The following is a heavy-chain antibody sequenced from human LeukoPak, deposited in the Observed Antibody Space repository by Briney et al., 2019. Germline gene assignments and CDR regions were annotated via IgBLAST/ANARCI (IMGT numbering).Heavy chain of an antibody. CDR2: ISYDGSNK. CDR3: ARDRYYDSSGLVGY. V-gene: IGHV3-30*04. CDR1: GFTFSSYA. D-gene: IGHD3-22*01. J-gene: IGHJ4*02. Sequence: PGGSLILSCAASGFTFSSYAMHWVRQAPGKGLEWVAVISYDGSNKYYADSVKGRFTISRDNSKNTLYLQMNSLRAEDTAVYYCARDRYYDSSGLVGYWGQGTLVTVSS.